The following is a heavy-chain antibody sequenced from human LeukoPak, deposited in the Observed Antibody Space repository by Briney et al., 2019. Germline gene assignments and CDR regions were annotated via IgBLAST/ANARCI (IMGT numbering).Heavy chain of an antibody. CDR1: GYSFTSYW. J-gene: IGHJ6*03. D-gene: IGHD3-10*01. Sequence: GESLKISCKGSGYSFTSYWIGWVRQMPGKGLEWMGIIYPGDSDTRYSPSFQGQVTISADKSISTAYLQWSSLKASDTAMYYCARHETYYYGSGSCLSYYYYYMDVWGKGTTVTVSS. CDR3: ARHETYYYGSGSCLSYYYYYMDV. V-gene: IGHV5-51*01. CDR2: IYPGDSDT.